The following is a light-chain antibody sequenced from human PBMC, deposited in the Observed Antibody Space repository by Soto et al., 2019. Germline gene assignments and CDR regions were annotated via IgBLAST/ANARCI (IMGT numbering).Light chain of an antibody. Sequence: ESVLTQSPDTLSLSPGERATLSCRASQSVSSNYLAWYQQKPGLAPRLLIYGASSRATGIPDRFSGSGSGTDFTLTISRLEPEDFAVYYCQQYGSSPPITFGQGTRLEIK. CDR3: QQYGSSPPIT. CDR1: QSVSSNY. CDR2: GAS. V-gene: IGKV3-20*01. J-gene: IGKJ5*01.